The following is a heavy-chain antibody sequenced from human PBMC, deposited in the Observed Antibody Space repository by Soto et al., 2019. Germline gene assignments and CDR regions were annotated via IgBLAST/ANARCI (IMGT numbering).Heavy chain of an antibody. CDR2: ISWPSVSI. CDR3: AKEMENGYNPYYYYGMDV. CDR1: GFNFNDYG. V-gene: IGHV3-9*01. Sequence: EVQLVESGGDLVQPGRSLRLSCAASGFNFNDYGMHWVRQAPGQGLELVSSISWPSVSIGYADAVKGRFTIYRDNAKNALYLQMNSLRAEDTAVYDCAKEMENGYNPYYYYGMDVWGQGTTVTVSS. J-gene: IGHJ6*02. D-gene: IGHD3-10*01.